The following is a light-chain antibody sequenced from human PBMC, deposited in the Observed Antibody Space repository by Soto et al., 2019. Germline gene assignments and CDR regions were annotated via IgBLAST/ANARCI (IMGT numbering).Light chain of an antibody. J-gene: IGKJ5*01. CDR2: GAS. V-gene: IGKV3-15*01. CDR1: QSVSSN. Sequence: EIVMTQSPAILSVSPGERATLSYRASQSVSSNLAWYQQKRGQAPRLLIYGASTRATGIPARFSGSGSGTEFTLTISSLQSEDFAVYYCQQYNKWPPITFGQGTRLEIK. CDR3: QQYNKWPPIT.